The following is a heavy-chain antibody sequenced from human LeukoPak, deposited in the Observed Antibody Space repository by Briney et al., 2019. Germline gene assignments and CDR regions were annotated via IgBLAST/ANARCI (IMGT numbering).Heavy chain of an antibody. CDR1: GYTFTSYG. Sequence: SVKVSCKASGYTFTSYGISWVRQAPGQGLEWMGGIIPIFGTANYAQKFQGRVTITTDESTSTAYMELSSLRSEDTAVYYCARDPTPHSSDPPAFDYWGQGTLVTVSS. CDR3: ARDPTPHSSDPPAFDY. J-gene: IGHJ4*02. V-gene: IGHV1-69*05. CDR2: IIPIFGTA. D-gene: IGHD6-25*01.